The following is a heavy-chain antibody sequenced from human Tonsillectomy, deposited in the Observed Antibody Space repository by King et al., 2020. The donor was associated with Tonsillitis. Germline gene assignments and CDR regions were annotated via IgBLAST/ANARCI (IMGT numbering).Heavy chain of an antibody. CDR1: GGTFSSYV. V-gene: IGHV1-69*01. D-gene: IGHD2-2*01. CDR2: IIPILGTA. CDR3: ASPPAGYCSSATCRYAFDI. J-gene: IGHJ3*02. Sequence: QSQLVQSGAEVKKPGSSVKVSCKASGGTFSSYVISWVRQAPGQGLEWMGGIIPILGTANYAQKFQGRVTITADESTSTAYMDLSSLRSEDTAIYYCASPPAGYCSSATCRYAFDIWGQGTMVTVSS.